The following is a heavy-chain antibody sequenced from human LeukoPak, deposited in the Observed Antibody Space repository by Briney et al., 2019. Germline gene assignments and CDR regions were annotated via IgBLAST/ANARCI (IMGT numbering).Heavy chain of an antibody. Sequence: SETLSLTWTVSGGSISSDYWSWIRQPPGEGLEWIGYIYHRGTTSYNPSLKSRVTISVDTSKNQFSLKLSSVTAADTAVYYCARHRDYNWFDPWGKGTLVTVSS. D-gene: IGHD2-21*01. CDR2: IYHRGTT. J-gene: IGHJ5*02. V-gene: IGHV4-59*08. CDR3: ARHRDYNWFDP. CDR1: GGSISSDY.